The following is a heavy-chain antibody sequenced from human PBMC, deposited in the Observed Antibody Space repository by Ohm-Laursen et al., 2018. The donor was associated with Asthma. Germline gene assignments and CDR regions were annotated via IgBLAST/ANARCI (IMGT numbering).Heavy chain of an antibody. Sequence: TLSLTCTVSGASISGGVYYWSWIRQHPGKGLEWIGYIHYGGSTYYNPSLKSRVTISVDTSKNQFSLKLSSVTAADTAVYYCVSGYDSYCFDYWGQGTLVTVSS. CDR3: VSGYDSYCFDY. CDR1: GASISGGVYY. CDR2: IHYGGST. D-gene: IGHD5-12*01. V-gene: IGHV4-31*03. J-gene: IGHJ4*02.